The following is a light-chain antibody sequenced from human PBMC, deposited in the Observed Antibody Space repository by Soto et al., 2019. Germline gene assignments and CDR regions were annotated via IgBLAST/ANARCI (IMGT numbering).Light chain of an antibody. V-gene: IGKV3-11*01. CDR2: DAS. Sequence: EIVLTQSPAPLSLSPGERATLSCRASQSAGTYLAWYQQKPGQAPRLLIYDASNRATGIPARFSGSGSGTDFTLTISSLEPEDFAVYYCQQRSDWLTFGGGTRVEI. CDR1: QSAGTY. CDR3: QQRSDWLT. J-gene: IGKJ4*01.